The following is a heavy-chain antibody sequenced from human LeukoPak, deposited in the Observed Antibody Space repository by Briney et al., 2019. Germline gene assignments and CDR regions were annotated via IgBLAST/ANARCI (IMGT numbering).Heavy chain of an antibody. Sequence: GGSLRLSRAASGFTFSNYWMSWVRQAPRKGLEWVANIKQDGSEKYYVDSVKGRFTISRDNAKNSLYLQMNSLRVEDTAVYYCARAVTTDGWGQGTLVTVSS. CDR1: GFTFSNYW. J-gene: IGHJ4*02. V-gene: IGHV3-7*04. CDR2: IKQDGSEK. D-gene: IGHD4-17*01. CDR3: ARAVTTDG.